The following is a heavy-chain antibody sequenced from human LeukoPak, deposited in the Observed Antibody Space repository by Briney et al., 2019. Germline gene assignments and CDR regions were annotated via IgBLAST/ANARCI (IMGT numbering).Heavy chain of an antibody. CDR3: ARDTCGCGSGWHLYWYFDL. D-gene: IGHD6-19*01. V-gene: IGHV3-64*01. CDR1: GFTFSDYA. CDR2: ISSNGGSI. Sequence: TGGSERLSCAASGFTFSDYAMHWIRQAPGKELEYVSAISSNGGSIHYANSVKGRFTISRDNSKNTLYLQMDSLRAEDMAVYYCARDTCGCGSGWHLYWYFDLWGRGTLVTVSS. J-gene: IGHJ2*01.